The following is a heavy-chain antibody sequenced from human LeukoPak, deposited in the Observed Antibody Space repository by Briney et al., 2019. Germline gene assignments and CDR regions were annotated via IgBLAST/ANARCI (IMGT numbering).Heavy chain of an antibody. CDR1: GYTFTGYY. CDR2: INPNSGGT. D-gene: IGHD6-19*01. V-gene: IGHV1-2*02. J-gene: IGHJ4*02. Sequence: ASAKVSCKASGYTFTGYYMHWVRQAPGQGLEWMGWINPNSGGTNYAQKFQGRVTMTRDTSISTAYMELSRLRSDDTAVYYCARSSGWLTPFDYWGQGTLVTVSS. CDR3: ARSSGWLTPFDY.